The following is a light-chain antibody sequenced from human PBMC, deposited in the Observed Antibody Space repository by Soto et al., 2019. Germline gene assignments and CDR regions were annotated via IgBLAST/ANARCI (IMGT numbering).Light chain of an antibody. J-gene: IGLJ2*01. CDR3: SSYTGSNKLV. Sequence: QSALTQPASASGSPGQSITISCTGTSSDVGGYNYVSWYQQHPGKAPKLMIYEVSKRPSGVPDRFSGSKSGNTASLTVSGLQAEDEADYYCSSYTGSNKLVFGTGTKLTVL. V-gene: IGLV2-8*01. CDR1: SSDVGGYNY. CDR2: EVS.